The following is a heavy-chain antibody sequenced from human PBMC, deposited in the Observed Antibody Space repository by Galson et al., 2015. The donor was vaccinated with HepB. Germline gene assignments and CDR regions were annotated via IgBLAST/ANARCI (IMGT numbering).Heavy chain of an antibody. CDR1: GFTFSSYA. Sequence: SLRLSCAASGFTFSSYAMHWVRQAPGKGLEWVAVISYDGSNKYYADSVKGRFTISRDNSKNTLYLQMNSLRAEDTAVYYCAKEIVERFRIVLMVYATYYYYGMDVWGQGTTVTVSS. J-gene: IGHJ6*02. CDR2: ISYDGSNK. V-gene: IGHV3-30-3*01. CDR3: AKEIVERFRIVLMVYATYYYYGMDV. D-gene: IGHD2-8*01.